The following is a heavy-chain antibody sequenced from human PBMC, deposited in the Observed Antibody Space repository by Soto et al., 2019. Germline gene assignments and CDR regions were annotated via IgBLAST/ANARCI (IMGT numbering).Heavy chain of an antibody. CDR1: GASVISTKW. CDR2: IHHSETT. Sequence: SETLSLTCAVSGASVISTKWWSWVRQSPGKGLEWIGEIHHSETTNYNPSLESRVTISIDKSKNQFSLKLSSVTAADTAVYYYARNPMTTVTTIYYYGMDVWGQGTTVTVSS. J-gene: IGHJ6*02. V-gene: IGHV4-4*02. D-gene: IGHD4-17*01. CDR3: ARNPMTTVTTIYYYGMDV.